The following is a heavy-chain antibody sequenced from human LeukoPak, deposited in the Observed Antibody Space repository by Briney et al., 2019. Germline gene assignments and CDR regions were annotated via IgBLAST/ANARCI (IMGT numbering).Heavy chain of an antibody. CDR1: GFTFSDYY. Sequence: GGSLRLSCAASGFTFSDYYMSWIRQAPGKGLEWISYISSSGDTKYYADSVEGRFTISRDNAKNSLYLQMDSLRAEDTAVYYCARVVKVSGIWGQGTMVTVSS. J-gene: IGHJ3*02. V-gene: IGHV3-11*01. CDR2: ISSSGDTK. CDR3: ARVVKVSGI. D-gene: IGHD2-21*01.